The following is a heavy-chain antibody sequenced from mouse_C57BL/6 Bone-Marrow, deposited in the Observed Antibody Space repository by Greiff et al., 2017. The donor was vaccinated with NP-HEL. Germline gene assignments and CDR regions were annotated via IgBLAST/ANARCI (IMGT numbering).Heavy chain of an antibody. Sequence: EVKLVESGGDLVKPGGSLKLSCAASGFTFSSYGMSWVRQTPDKRLEWVATISSGGSYTYYPDSVKGRFTISRDNAKNTLYLQMSSLKSEDTAMYYCASPYDYDVAWFAHWGQGTLVTVSA. V-gene: IGHV5-6*01. D-gene: IGHD2-4*01. CDR1: GFTFSSYG. J-gene: IGHJ3*01. CDR2: ISSGGSYT. CDR3: ASPYDYDVAWFAH.